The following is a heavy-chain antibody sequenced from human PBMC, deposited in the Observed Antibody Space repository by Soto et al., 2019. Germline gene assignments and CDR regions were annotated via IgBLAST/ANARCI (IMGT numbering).Heavy chain of an antibody. CDR2: ISGSGGST. CDR1: GFTFSNYA. Sequence: EVQLLESGGGLVQPGGSLRLSCAASGFTFSNYAMSWVRQAPGKGLEWVSGISGSGGSTHYADSVKGRFTISRDNSNNTLYVQMNSLRADDTAVYYCAKDRASGSGWNQYYYYGMDVWGQGTTVTVSS. D-gene: IGHD6-19*01. V-gene: IGHV3-23*01. CDR3: AKDRASGSGWNQYYYYGMDV. J-gene: IGHJ6*02.